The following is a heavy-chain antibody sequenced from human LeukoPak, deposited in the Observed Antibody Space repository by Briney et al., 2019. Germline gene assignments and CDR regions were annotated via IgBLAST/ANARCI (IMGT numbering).Heavy chain of an antibody. J-gene: IGHJ4*02. V-gene: IGHV3-21*01. Sequence: PGRPLRLSCAASGFTFSSYSMNWVRQAPGKGLEWVSSISSSSSYIYYADSVKGRFTISRDNAKNSLYLQMNSPRAEDTAVYYCARCLGYCSSTSCYDWGQGTLVTVSS. D-gene: IGHD2-2*01. CDR1: GFTFSSYS. CDR2: ISSSSSYI. CDR3: ARCLGYCSSTSCYD.